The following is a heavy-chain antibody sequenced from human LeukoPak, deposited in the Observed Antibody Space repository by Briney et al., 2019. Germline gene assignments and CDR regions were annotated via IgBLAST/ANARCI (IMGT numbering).Heavy chain of an antibody. CDR3: ARGRSYYYDSSGYSDY. Sequence: SETLSLTCAVYGGSFSGYYWSWIRQPPGKGLEWHGEINHSGSTNYNPSLKSRVTLSVDTSKNQFSLKLSSVTAADTAVYYCARGRSYYYDSSGYSDYWGQGTLVTVSS. CDR2: INHSGST. D-gene: IGHD3-22*01. V-gene: IGHV4-34*01. J-gene: IGHJ4*02. CDR1: GGSFSGYY.